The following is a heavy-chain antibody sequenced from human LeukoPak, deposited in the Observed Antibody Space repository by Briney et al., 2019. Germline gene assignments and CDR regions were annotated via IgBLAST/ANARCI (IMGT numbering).Heavy chain of an antibody. D-gene: IGHD6-19*01. CDR1: GFTITSNW. V-gene: IGHV3-7*01. Sequence: GGSLRLSCVASGFTITSNWMSWVRQAPAKGQEWVGNIKQDGSEKYYLDSLEGRFTIYRDNAKTSVYLQINRLRAEDTAVYYCARRGTIAVPVFWFDPWGQGTLVIVSS. J-gene: IGHJ5*02. CDR3: ARRGTIAVPVFWFDP. CDR2: IKQDGSEK.